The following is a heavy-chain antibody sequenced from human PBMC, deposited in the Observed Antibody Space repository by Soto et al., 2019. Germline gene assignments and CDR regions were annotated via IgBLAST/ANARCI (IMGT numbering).Heavy chain of an antibody. CDR3: ARGRRSGWYHFDS. CDR1: GGSLPTYY. V-gene: IGHV4-59*01. J-gene: IGHJ4*02. D-gene: IGHD6-19*01. Sequence: QVQLQESGPGLVKPSETLSLTCTVSGGSLPTYYWSWIRQPPGKGLVWIGYIHYEGRTHYNPTLKSRVTILVDTAQNHFSMKLTSVTAADTAVYFCARGRRSGWYHFDSWGQGTLVTVSS. CDR2: IHYEGRT.